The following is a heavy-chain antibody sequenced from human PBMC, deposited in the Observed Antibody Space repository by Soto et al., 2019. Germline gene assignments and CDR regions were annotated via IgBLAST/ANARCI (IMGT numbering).Heavy chain of an antibody. CDR1: SDSIAGENW. D-gene: IGHD6-19*01. V-gene: IGHV4-4*02. J-gene: IGHJ4*02. Sequence: QVQLQESGPGLVKPSETLSLTCTVSSDSIAGENWWSWVRQPPGLGLEWSGEVFHTGGTNYNPSRNSRVTMEVDKSKNQFSLKLVSATAADTAVYYCARVFSSGSGWMYYFDFWGQGTLVSVSS. CDR2: VFHTGGT. CDR3: ARVFSSGSGWMYYFDF.